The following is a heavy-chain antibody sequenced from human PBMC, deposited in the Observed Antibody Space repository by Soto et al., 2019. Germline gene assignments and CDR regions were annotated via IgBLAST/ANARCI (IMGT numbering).Heavy chain of an antibody. J-gene: IGHJ6*02. D-gene: IGHD2-15*01. CDR1: GFPFPSSA. Sequence: SVKISCKASGFPFPSSAVHWVRQAQGQRLEXIGWIVVGSGNTNYAQKFQERVTITRDMSTSTAYMELSSLRSEDTAVYYCAASGPREVVTRYYYYYGMDVWGQGTTVTVSS. CDR2: IVVGSGNT. CDR3: AASGPREVVTRYYYYYGMDV. V-gene: IGHV1-58*01.